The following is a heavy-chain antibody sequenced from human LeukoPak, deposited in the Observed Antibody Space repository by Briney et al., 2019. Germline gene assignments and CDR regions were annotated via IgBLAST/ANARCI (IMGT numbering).Heavy chain of an antibody. J-gene: IGHJ6*02. CDR2: ISAYNGRT. Sequence: GASVKVSCKASGYTFTSYAIAWVRQAPGQGLEWMGWISAYNGRTSYAQKFRGRVTMTTDTSTNTGYMELRSLRSDDTAVYFCARDQLRYYGSNNYYSDMDFWGQGTTVTVSS. CDR3: ARDQLRYYGSNNYYSDMDF. CDR1: GYTFTSYA. V-gene: IGHV1-18*01. D-gene: IGHD3-10*01.